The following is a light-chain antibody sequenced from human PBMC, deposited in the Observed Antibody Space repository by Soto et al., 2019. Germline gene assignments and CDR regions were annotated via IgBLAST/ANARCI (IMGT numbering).Light chain of an antibody. V-gene: IGLV1-47*01. CDR1: SSNIGSKY. CDR3: AAWDDSLSGKV. J-gene: IGLJ2*01. Sequence: QSVLTQPPSASGTPGQRVTISCSGSSSNIGSKYVYWYQQLPGTVPKLIIFNNDQRPSGVPDRFSGSKSGTSASLAISGLRSEDEADYYCAAWDDSLSGKVFGGGTKLTFL. CDR2: NND.